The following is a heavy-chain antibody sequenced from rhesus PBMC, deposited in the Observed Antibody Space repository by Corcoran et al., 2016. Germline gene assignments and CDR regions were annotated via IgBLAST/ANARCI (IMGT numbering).Heavy chain of an antibody. D-gene: IGHD4-17*01. CDR3: TGNPVDY. V-gene: IGHV3-118*01. J-gene: IGHJ4*01. CDR1: GFTFSSSA. CDR2: IRNKSNNYET. Sequence: EVQLVESGGGLVQPGGSLRLSCAASGFTFSSSAMHWVCQASGKGLVWVGRIRNKSNNYETGYAASVKGRFTISRDDSKNTAYLQMNSLKTEDTAVYYCTGNPVDYWGQGVLVTVSS.